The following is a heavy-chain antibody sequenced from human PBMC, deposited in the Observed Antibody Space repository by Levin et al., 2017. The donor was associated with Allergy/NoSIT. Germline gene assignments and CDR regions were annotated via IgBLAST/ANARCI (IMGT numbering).Heavy chain of an antibody. D-gene: IGHD2-15*01. CDR1: GYILTELS. V-gene: IGHV1-24*01. CDR2: FDPEDGET. J-gene: IGHJ4*02. Sequence: ASVKVSCKVSGYILTELSMHWVRQAPGKGLEWMGGFDPEDGETIYAQKFQGRVTMTEDTSTDTAYMELSSLRSEDTAVYYCATGVAATPALDYWGQGTLVTVSS. CDR3: ATGVAATPALDY.